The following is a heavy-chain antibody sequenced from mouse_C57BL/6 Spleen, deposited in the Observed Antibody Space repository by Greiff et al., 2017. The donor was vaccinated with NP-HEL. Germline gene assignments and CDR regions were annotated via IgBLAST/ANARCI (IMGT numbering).Heavy chain of an antibody. CDR1: GYTFTDYN. J-gene: IGHJ2*01. Sequence: EVQLQQSGPELVKPGASVKIPCKASGYTFTDYNMDWVKQSHGKSLEWIGDINPNNGGTIYNQKFKGKATLTVDKSSSTAYMELRSLTSEDTAVYYWARRGGYYCGSSPTLYYFDYWGQGTTLTVSS. D-gene: IGHD1-1*01. CDR3: ARRGGYYCGSSPTLYYFDY. V-gene: IGHV1-18*01. CDR2: INPNNGGT.